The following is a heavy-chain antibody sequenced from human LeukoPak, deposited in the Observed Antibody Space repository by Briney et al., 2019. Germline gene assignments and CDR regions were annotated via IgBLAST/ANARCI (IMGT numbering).Heavy chain of an antibody. J-gene: IGHJ4*02. D-gene: IGHD6-13*01. Sequence: ASVKVSCKASGYSFTSLGISWVRQAPGQGLEWVGWISPYNGNTNYAQKLQGRVTMIIDTSTTTVYMELRSLRSDDTAVYYCARGFGISAPPAYWGQGTLVTVSS. CDR3: ARGFGISAPPAY. CDR1: GYSFTSLG. CDR2: ISPYNGNT. V-gene: IGHV1-18*01.